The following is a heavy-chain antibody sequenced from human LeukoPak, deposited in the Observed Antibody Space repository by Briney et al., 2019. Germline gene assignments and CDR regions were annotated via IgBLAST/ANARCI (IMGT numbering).Heavy chain of an antibody. CDR1: GGSISSGGYY. CDR3: ARADSSGYSLFDY. D-gene: IGHD3-22*01. Sequence: SETLPLTCTVSGGSISSGGYYWSWIRQHPGKGLEWIGYIYYGGSTYYNPSLKSRVTISVDTSKNQFSLKLSSVTAADTAVYYCARADSSGYSLFDYWGQGTLVTVSS. CDR2: IYYGGST. V-gene: IGHV4-31*03. J-gene: IGHJ4*02.